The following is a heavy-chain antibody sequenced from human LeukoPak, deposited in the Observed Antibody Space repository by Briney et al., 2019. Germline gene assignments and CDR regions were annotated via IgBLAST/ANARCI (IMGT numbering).Heavy chain of an antibody. CDR2: IKQDGSEK. Sequence: GGSLRLSCAASGFTFSSYWMSWVRQAPGKGLEWVANIKQDGSEKYYVDSVKGRFTISRDNAKNSLYLQMNSLRAEDTAVYYCARARSDYYGSGSYPNWFDPWGQGTLVTVSS. CDR3: ARARSDYYGSGSYPNWFDP. CDR1: GFTFSSYW. D-gene: IGHD3-10*01. V-gene: IGHV3-7*01. J-gene: IGHJ5*02.